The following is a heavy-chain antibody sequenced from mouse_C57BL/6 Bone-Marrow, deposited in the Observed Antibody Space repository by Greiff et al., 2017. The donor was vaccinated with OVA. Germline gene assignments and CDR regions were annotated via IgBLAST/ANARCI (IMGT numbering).Heavy chain of an antibody. Sequence: QVQLQQPGAELVKPGASVKMSCKASGYTFTSYWITWVKQRPGQGLEWIGDLYPGSGSTNYNEKFKSKATLTVDTSSSTAYMQISSLISEDSAVYDCARTPYYYGSPDWYFDVWGTGTTVTVSS. CDR3: ARTPYYYGSPDWYFDV. CDR2: LYPGSGST. V-gene: IGHV1-55*01. J-gene: IGHJ1*03. D-gene: IGHD1-1*01. CDR1: GYTFTSYW.